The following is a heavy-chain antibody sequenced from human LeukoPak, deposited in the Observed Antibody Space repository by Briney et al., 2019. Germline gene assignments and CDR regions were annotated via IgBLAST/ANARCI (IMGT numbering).Heavy chain of an antibody. D-gene: IGHD5-18*01. CDR3: ARDGNVDTAMVEYYYGMDV. CDR2: IWYDGSNK. V-gene: IGHV3-33*01. CDR1: GFTFSSYG. J-gene: IGHJ6*02. Sequence: GGSLRLSCAASGFTFSSYGMHWVRQAPGKGLEWVAVIWYDGSNKYYADSVKGRFTISRDNSKNTLYLQMNSLRAEDTAVYYCARDGNVDTAMVEYYYGMDVWGQGTAVTVSS.